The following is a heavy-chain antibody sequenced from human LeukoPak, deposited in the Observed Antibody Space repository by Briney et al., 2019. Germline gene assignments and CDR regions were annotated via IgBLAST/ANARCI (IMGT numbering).Heavy chain of an antibody. D-gene: IGHD2-15*01. V-gene: IGHV3-30*04. CDR3: ARGYCSGGSCYFSVYFDY. CDR2: ISYDGSNK. J-gene: IGHJ4*02. CDR1: GFTFSIYA. Sequence: GGSLRLSCAASGFTFSIYAVHWVRQAPGKGLEWVAVISYDGSNKYYADSVKGRFTISRDNSKNTLYLQMNSLRAEDTAVYYCARGYCSGGSCYFSVYFDYWGQGTLVTVSS.